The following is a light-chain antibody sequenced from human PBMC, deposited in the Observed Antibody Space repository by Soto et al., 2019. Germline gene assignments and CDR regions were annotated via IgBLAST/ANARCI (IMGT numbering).Light chain of an antibody. J-gene: IGKJ4*01. CDR3: QQYDSSPLT. V-gene: IGKV3-20*01. CDR2: GAS. Sequence: EIVLTQSPGTLSLSPGERANLSCRASQSVSSSYLAWYKQKPGQAPRLLIYGASSRATGIPDRFSGSGSGTDFTLTISRLEPEDFAVYYCQQYDSSPLTFGGGTKVEIK. CDR1: QSVSSSY.